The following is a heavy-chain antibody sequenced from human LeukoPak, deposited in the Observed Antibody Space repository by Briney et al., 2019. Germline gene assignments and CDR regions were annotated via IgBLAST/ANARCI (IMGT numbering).Heavy chain of an antibody. J-gene: IGHJ3*02. V-gene: IGHV3-43*02. D-gene: IGHD6-19*01. CDR2: ISGDGGST. CDR3: AKDIYSSGRQNAFDI. CDR1: GFTFDDYA. Sequence: PGGSLRLSCAASGFTFDDYAMHWVRQAPGKGLEWVCLISGDGGSTYYADSVKGRFTISRDNSKNSLYLQMNSLRTEDTALYYCAKDIYSSGRQNAFDIWGQGTMVTVSS.